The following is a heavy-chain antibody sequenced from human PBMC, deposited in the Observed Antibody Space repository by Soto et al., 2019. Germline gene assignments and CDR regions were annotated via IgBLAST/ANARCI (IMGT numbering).Heavy chain of an antibody. Sequence: GGSLRLSCAASGFTFSNAWMSWVRQAPGKGLEWVGRIKSKTDGGTTDYAAPVKGRFTISRDDSKNTLYLQMNSLKTEDTAEYYCTTDRGGSYNWFDPWGQGTLVTVSS. CDR3: TTDRGGSYNWFDP. CDR1: GFTFSNAW. CDR2: IKSKTDGGTT. J-gene: IGHJ5*02. D-gene: IGHD1-26*01. V-gene: IGHV3-15*01.